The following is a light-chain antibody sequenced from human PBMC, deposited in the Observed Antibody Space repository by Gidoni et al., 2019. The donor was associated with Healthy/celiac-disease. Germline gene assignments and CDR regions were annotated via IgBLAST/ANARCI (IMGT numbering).Light chain of an antibody. CDR1: QSVLYSSNNKNY. J-gene: IGKJ5*01. CDR3: QQYYSTPSIT. Sequence: DIVMTQSPDSLAVSLGAIATLNCKSSQSVLYSSNNKNYLTWYQQKPGQPTKLPIYWASTRESGVPDRFSGSGSGTDFTLTISSLQAEDVAVYYCQQYYSTPSITFXXXTRLEIK. V-gene: IGKV4-1*01. CDR2: WAS.